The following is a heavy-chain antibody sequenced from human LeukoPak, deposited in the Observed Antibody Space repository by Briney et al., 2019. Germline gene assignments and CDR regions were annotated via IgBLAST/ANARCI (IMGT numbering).Heavy chain of an antibody. CDR2: IKQDGSEK. D-gene: IGHD2-15*01. Sequence: GGSLSLSCEASGFTFIGYGMSWVPQAPGKGLKWVANIKQDGSEKYYVDSVKGRFTISRDNAKNSLYLQMNSLRAEDTAVYYCARDWVVVAATGLVDAFDIWGQGTMVTVSS. J-gene: IGHJ3*02. CDR1: GFTFIGYG. V-gene: IGHV3-7*01. CDR3: ARDWVVVAATGLVDAFDI.